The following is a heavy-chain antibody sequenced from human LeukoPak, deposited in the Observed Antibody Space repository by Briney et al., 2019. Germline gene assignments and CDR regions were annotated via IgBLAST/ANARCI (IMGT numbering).Heavy chain of an antibody. CDR2: IYYTGIP. Sequence: SGRSLSITSYYWGWILQPPGKGREWIGNIYYTGIPYYNPSLKSRVTISVDTSKNQLSLRLSSVTAADTAVYYCARSGGRYHYFDYWGQGTLVTVSS. V-gene: IGHV4-39*01. CDR3: ARSGGRYHYFDY. CDR1: GRSLSITSYY. D-gene: IGHD1-26*01. J-gene: IGHJ4*02.